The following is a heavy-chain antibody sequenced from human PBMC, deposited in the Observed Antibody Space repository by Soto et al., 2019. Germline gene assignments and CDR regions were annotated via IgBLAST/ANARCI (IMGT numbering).Heavy chain of an antibody. D-gene: IGHD1-26*01. CDR3: ARFTPSPVGANSLDH. Sequence: EVELVESGGGLVQPGGSLRLSCVASGFSFSNYWMTWVRQAPGKGLEWVANIKYDGIEIYYVDSVKGRFTISRDNAKNSPYLQMNSLRAEDTAVYSCARFTPSPVGANSLDHWGQGTLTTVSS. CDR2: IKYDGIEI. J-gene: IGHJ4*02. CDR1: GFSFSNYW. V-gene: IGHV3-7*05.